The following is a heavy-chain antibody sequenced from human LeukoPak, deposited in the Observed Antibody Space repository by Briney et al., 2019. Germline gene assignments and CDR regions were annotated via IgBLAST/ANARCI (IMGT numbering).Heavy chain of an antibody. J-gene: IGHJ3*02. D-gene: IGHD3-22*01. CDR1: GYTFTRYG. Sequence: ASVKVSCKASGYTFTRYGISWVRQAPGQGLEWMGRIIPIFGTANYAQKFQGRVTITTDESTSTAYMELSSLRSEDTAVYYCAAGTMIGNAFDIWGQGTMVTVSS. V-gene: IGHV1-69*05. CDR3: AAGTMIGNAFDI. CDR2: IIPIFGTA.